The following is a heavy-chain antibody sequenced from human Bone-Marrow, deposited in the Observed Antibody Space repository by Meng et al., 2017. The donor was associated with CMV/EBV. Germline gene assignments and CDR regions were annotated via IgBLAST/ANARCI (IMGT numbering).Heavy chain of an antibody. V-gene: IGHV3-30*04. D-gene: IGHD2-2*01. CDR2: ISFDENNK. J-gene: IGHJ4*02. CDR1: GFTFRSFT. CDR3: ATYSRAPAAMRAYFNH. Sequence: GGSLRLSCEASGFTFRSFTMHWVRQAPGKGPEWVAVISFDENNKYYVDSVKGRFTISRDNFKRTLYLQMTNLRSEDTAVYYCATYSRAPAAMRAYFNHWGLGTLVTVSS.